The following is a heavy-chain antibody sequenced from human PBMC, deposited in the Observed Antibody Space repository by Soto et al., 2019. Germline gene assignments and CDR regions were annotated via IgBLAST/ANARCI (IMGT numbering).Heavy chain of an antibody. Sequence: PSETLSLTCAVYGGSFSGYYWSWIRQPPGKGLEWIGEINHSGSTNYNPSLKSRVTISVDTSKNQFSLKLSSVTAADTAVYYCASGKAGIGEQSGIFQHWGQGTLVTVS. CDR3: ASGKAGIGEQSGIFQH. CDR1: GGSFSGYY. J-gene: IGHJ1*01. V-gene: IGHV4-34*01. D-gene: IGHD3-10*01. CDR2: INHSGST.